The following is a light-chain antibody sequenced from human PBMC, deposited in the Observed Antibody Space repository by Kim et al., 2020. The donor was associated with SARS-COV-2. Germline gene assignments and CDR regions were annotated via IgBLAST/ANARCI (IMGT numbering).Light chain of an antibody. Sequence: EIVLTQSPGTLSLAPGERVIFSCRASENVTGNYLAWYQQKPGLAPRLVMYDASNRATGIPDRFSGSGSGTDFRLTISRLEPEDFAVYYCQQYGSAPGTFGGGTKLEI. CDR3: QQYGSAPGT. V-gene: IGKV3D-20*01. J-gene: IGKJ4*01. CDR2: DAS. CDR1: ENVTGNY.